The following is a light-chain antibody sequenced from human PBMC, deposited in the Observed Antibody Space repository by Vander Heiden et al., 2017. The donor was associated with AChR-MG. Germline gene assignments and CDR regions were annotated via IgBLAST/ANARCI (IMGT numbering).Light chain of an antibody. CDR2: DVS. CDR3: CSYAGSYTFV. V-gene: IGLV2-11*01. Sequence: QSALTQPRPVSGSPGQSVTISCTGTSSDVGGYNHVSWYQQHPGKAPKLMIYDVSKRPSGVPDRFSGSKSGNTGSLTISGLQAEDEADYYCCSYAGSYTFVLGTGTKVTVL. J-gene: IGLJ1*01. CDR1: SSDVGGYNH.